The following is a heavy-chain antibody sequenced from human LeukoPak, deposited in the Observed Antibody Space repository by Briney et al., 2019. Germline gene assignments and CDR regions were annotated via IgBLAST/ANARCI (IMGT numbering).Heavy chain of an antibody. Sequence: GGSLRLSCAASGFTFSSYAMHWVRQAPGKGLEYVSAISSNGGSTYYANSVKGRFTISRDNSKNTLYLQMNSLRAEDTAVYYCAKDRREYSSGWYFDYWGQGTLVTVSS. V-gene: IGHV3-64*01. J-gene: IGHJ4*02. CDR2: ISSNGGST. CDR1: GFTFSSYA. D-gene: IGHD6-19*01. CDR3: AKDRREYSSGWYFDY.